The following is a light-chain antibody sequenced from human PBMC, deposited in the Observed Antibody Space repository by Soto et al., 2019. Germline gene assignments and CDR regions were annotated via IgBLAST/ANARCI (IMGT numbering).Light chain of an antibody. V-gene: IGKV1-39*01. J-gene: IGKJ2*01. Sequence: DIQMTQSPSSLSASVGDTVTITGRASQGISVHLNWYQQKPGKVPKLLIYAASNLQSGVPSRFSGSGSETDFALTISSLQPEDFATYYCQQSYLTPYTFGQGTKLEIK. CDR2: AAS. CDR3: QQSYLTPYT. CDR1: QGISVH.